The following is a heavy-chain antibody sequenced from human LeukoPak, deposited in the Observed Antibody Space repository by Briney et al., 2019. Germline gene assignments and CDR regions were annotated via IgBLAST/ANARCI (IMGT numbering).Heavy chain of an antibody. J-gene: IGHJ4*02. CDR1: GGSISSYY. CDR2: IYYSGST. CDR3: GRDTVRTTVAGGPEY. D-gene: IGHD6-19*01. Sequence: SETLSLTCTVSGGSISSYYWSWIRQPPGKGLEWIGYIYYSGSTNYNPSLKSRVTISVDTSKNQFSLKLSSVTAADTAVYYCGRDTVRTTVAGGPEYWGQGTLVTVSS. V-gene: IGHV4-59*01.